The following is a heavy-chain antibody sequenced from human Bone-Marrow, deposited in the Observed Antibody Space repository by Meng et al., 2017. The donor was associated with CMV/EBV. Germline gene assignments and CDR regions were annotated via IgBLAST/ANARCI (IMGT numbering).Heavy chain of an antibody. CDR3: ARGGTMTDALLIVVVPAAPVYFDY. CDR2: ISSSGSTI. Sequence: GESLKISCAASGFTFSDYYMSWIRQAPGKGLEWVSYISSSGSTIYYADSVKGRFTISRDNAKNSLYLQMNSLRAEDTAVYYCARGGTMTDALLIVVVPAAPVYFDYWGQGTLVTVSS. V-gene: IGHV3-11*04. J-gene: IGHJ4*02. D-gene: IGHD2-2*01. CDR1: GFTFSDYY.